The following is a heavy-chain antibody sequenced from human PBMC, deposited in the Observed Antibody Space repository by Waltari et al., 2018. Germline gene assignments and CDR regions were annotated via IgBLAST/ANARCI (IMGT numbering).Heavy chain of an antibody. CDR3: ATSVDSSGYYPFDF. CDR2: FIPIFGPG. Sequence: QVQLVQSGAEVKKPGSSVKVSCKASGGTFSSYAISWVRQAPGQGLEWMGGFIPIFGPGRFARNVRGRVPIPADESTSTAYMQLRVLRSEPTAVYHCATSVDSSGYYPFDFWVLGPLVTVSS. J-gene: IGHJ4*02. D-gene: IGHD3-22*01. V-gene: IGHV1-69*12. CDR1: GGTFSSYA.